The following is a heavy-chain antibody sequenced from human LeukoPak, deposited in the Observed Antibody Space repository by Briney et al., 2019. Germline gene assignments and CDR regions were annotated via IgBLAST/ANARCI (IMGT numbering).Heavy chain of an antibody. V-gene: IGHV3-21*01. J-gene: IGHJ6*04. D-gene: IGHD5-18*01. CDR3: ARSKIIQLDSMDV. Sequence: GGSLRLSCAASGFTFTTYTINWVRQAPGQGLEGVSAISSTGNYMFYGDSVKGRFTISRDDAKNSLYLQMNSLRAEDTAMYYCARSKIIQLDSMDVWGNGTKVTVSP. CDR1: GFTFTTYT. CDR2: ISSTGNYM.